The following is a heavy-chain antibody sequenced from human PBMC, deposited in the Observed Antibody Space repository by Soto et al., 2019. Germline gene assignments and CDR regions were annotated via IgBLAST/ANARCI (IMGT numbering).Heavy chain of an antibody. Sequence: QVQLVESGGGVVQPGRSLRLSCAASGFTFSSYAMHWVRQAPGKGLEWVAVISYDGSNKYYADSVKGRFTISRDNSKNTLYLQMNSLRAEDTAVYYCARDPNGDYFDYWGQVTLVTVSS. J-gene: IGHJ4*02. CDR3: ARDPNGDYFDY. CDR1: GFTFSSYA. V-gene: IGHV3-30-3*01. D-gene: IGHD2-8*01. CDR2: ISYDGSNK.